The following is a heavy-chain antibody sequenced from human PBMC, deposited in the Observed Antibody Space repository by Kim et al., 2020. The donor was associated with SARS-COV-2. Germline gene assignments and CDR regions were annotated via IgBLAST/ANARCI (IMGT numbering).Heavy chain of an antibody. CDR2: IYYTGIT. D-gene: IGHD6-6*01. V-gene: IGHV4-59*11. CDR1: GDSINRHY. J-gene: IGHJ4*02. CDR3: ARGGRFSGSGLLPRY. Sequence: SETLSLTCNVSGDSINRHYLLWIRQSPGRGLEWIGAIYYTGITYFSPSLKGRVTMSVDTSANQFSLNLHSVPAADTATYFCARGGRFSGSGLLPRYWGQGTLVIVSS.